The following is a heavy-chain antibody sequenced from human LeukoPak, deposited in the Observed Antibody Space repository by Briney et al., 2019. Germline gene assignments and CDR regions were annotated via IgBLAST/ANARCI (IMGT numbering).Heavy chain of an antibody. D-gene: IGHD1-20*01. CDR1: GYTFTGYY. Sequence: ASVKISCKASGYTFTGYYMHWVRQAPGQGLEWMGWINPNSGGTNYAQKFQGRVTMTRDTSISTAYMELSRLRSDDTAVYYCARIFQYNWNYDYWGHGTLGTVSS. V-gene: IGHV1-2*02. J-gene: IGHJ4*01. CDR2: INPNSGGT. CDR3: ARIFQYNWNYDY.